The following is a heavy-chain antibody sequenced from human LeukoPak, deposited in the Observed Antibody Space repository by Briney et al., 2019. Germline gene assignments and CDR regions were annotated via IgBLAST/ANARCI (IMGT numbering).Heavy chain of an antibody. CDR2: IYHSGST. J-gene: IGHJ4*02. Sequence: SGTLSLTCAVSGGSISSSNWWSWVRQPPGKGLEWIGEIYHSGSTNYNPSLKSRVTISVDKSKNQFSLKLSSVTAADTAVYYCARDPVGATTAYGIDYWGQGTLVTVSS. D-gene: IGHD1-26*01. V-gene: IGHV4-4*02. CDR1: GGSISSSNW. CDR3: ARDPVGATTAYGIDY.